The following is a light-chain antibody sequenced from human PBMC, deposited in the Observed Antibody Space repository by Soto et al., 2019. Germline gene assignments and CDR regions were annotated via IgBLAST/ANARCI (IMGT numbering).Light chain of an antibody. CDR1: QDIAIY. Sequence: LTQSPSSLSASVGDRVTITCRASQDIAIYLAWYQQKPGQAPRLLIYDASNRATGIPARFSGSGSGTDFTLTISSLEPEDFAVYYCQQRSNWPPITFGQGTRLEIK. CDR3: QQRSNWPPIT. V-gene: IGKV3-11*01. CDR2: DAS. J-gene: IGKJ5*01.